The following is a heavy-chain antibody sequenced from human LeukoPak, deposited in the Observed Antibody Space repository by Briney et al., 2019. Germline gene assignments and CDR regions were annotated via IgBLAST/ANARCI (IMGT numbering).Heavy chain of an antibody. CDR1: GGSISNNNYY. V-gene: IGHV4-39*01. D-gene: IGHD1-1*01. Sequence: SETLSLTCIVSGGSISNNNYYWAWIRQPPGKGLECIGSIYYSGSSYYNPSLKSRVTISVDTSKNQFSLRLSSVTAADTAVYYCATWRTAKTGFDYWGQGTLVTVSS. J-gene: IGHJ4*02. CDR3: ATWRTAKTGFDY. CDR2: IYYSGSS.